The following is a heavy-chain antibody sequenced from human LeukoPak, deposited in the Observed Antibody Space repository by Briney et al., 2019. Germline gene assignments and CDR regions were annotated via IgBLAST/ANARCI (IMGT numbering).Heavy chain of an antibody. J-gene: IGHJ6*03. CDR3: ARAPYCSGGSCYRIYYYYMDV. CDR1: GGPISTYY. Sequence: SETLSLTCTVSGGPISTYYWSWIRQPPGKGLEWIGYIYYSGSTNYNPSLKSRVTISVDTSKNQFSLKLSSVTAADTAVYYCARAPYCSGGSCYRIYYYYMDVWGKGTTVTVSS. V-gene: IGHV4-59*01. D-gene: IGHD2-15*01. CDR2: IYYSGST.